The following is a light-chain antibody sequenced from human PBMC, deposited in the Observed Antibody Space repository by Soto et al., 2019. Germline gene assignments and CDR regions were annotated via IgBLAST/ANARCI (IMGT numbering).Light chain of an antibody. J-gene: IGKJ1*01. CDR2: GVS. Sequence: EIVLTQSPGTLSLSPGERATLSCRASHSLSSSSLAWYQQKPGQAPRLLVYGVSNMATGIPDRFSGRGSGTDFTLTISRREPEDFAVYYCHQYGSSPRTFGPGTKVKLK. V-gene: IGKV3-20*01. CDR3: HQYGSSPRT. CDR1: HSLSSSS.